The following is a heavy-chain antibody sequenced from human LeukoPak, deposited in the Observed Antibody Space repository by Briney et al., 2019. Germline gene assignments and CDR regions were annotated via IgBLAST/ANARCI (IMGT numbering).Heavy chain of an antibody. CDR2: IYYSGST. CDR3: ARLRCSSTSCYHGGIHFDY. D-gene: IGHD2-2*01. CDR1: GGSISSSSYY. Sequence: SETLSLTCTVSGGSISSSSYYWGWIRQPPGKGLEWIGSIYYSGSTYYNPSLKSRVTISVDTSKNQFSLKLSSVTAADTAVYYCARLRCSSTSCYHGGIHFDYWGQGTLVTVSS. J-gene: IGHJ4*02. V-gene: IGHV4-39*01.